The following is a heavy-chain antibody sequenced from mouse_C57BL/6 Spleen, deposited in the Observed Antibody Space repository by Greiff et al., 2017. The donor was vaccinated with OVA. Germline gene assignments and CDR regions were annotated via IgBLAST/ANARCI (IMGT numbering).Heavy chain of an antibody. D-gene: IGHD1-1*01. CDR2: INPNYGTT. CDR3: ARSLITTVVATDY. CDR1: GYSFTDYN. Sequence: EVKLQESGPELVKPGASVKISCKASGYSFTDYNMNWVKQSNGKSLEWIGVINPNYGTTSYNQKFKGKATLTVDQSSRTAYMQLSSLTSEDSAVYYCARSLITTVVATDYWGQGTPLTVSS. V-gene: IGHV1-39*01. J-gene: IGHJ2*01.